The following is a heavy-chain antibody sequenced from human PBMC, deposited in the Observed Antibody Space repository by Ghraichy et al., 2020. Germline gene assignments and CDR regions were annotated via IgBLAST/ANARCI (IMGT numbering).Heavy chain of an antibody. CDR1: GFTLTNDW. CDR3: ATFDTSTN. V-gene: IGHV3-7*01. D-gene: IGHD3-9*01. J-gene: IGHJ4*02. CDR2: INEDGGQR. Sequence: GVLRLSCTASGFTLTNDWMSWVRQAPGKGLESVATINEDGGQRYYVDSVKGRFTISRDTANNALHLQMNSLRAEDTAVYYCATFDTSTNWGQGTLVTVSS.